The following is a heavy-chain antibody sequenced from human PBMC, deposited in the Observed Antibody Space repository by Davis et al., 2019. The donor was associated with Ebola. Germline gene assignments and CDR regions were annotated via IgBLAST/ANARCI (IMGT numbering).Heavy chain of an antibody. CDR2: ISAYNGNT. V-gene: IGHV1-18*01. CDR1: GYTFTSYG. Sequence: ASVKVSCKASGYTFTSYGISWVRQAPGQGLEWMGWISAYNGNTNYAQKLQGRVTMTTDTSTRTAYMELRSLRSDDTAVYYCARGCRKAGSSWCYFDYWGQGTLVTVSS. CDR3: ARGCRKAGSSWCYFDY. J-gene: IGHJ4*02. D-gene: IGHD6-13*01.